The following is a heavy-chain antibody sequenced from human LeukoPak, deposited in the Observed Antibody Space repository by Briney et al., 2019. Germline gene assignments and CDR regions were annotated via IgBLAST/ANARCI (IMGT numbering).Heavy chain of an antibody. CDR3: AKTFRAVASAFDY. V-gene: IGHV3-23*01. D-gene: IGHD6-19*01. CDR1: VFTFSNYA. J-gene: IGHJ4*02. CDR2: ISGSTGTT. Sequence: GASLRLSCAASVFTFSNYAMSWVGPAPRKGREWVSAISGSTGTTYYADSVKGRFTISRDRAKNTLYLQMNSLRAEDTAVYYCAKTFRAVASAFDYWAQGTLVTVSS.